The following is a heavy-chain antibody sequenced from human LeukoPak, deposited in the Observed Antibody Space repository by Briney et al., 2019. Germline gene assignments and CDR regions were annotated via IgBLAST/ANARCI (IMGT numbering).Heavy chain of an antibody. J-gene: IGHJ5*02. V-gene: IGHV3-23*01. Sequence: GGSLRLSCESSGFTLSSFAMSWVRQAPGKGLEWVSSITNTGGTTYYADSVKGRFTISRDNSKNTLYLQMNGLRAEDTAVYYCAKDPWTHGDYHYNWFDPWGQGTLVTVSS. CDR2: ITNTGGTT. CDR3: AKDPWTHGDYHYNWFDP. CDR1: GFTLSSFA. D-gene: IGHD4-17*01.